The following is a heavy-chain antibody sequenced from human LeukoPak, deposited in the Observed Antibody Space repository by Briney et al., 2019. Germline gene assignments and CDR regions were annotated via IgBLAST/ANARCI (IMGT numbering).Heavy chain of an antibody. CDR1: GFTFSNHG. Sequence: PGGTLRLSCAASGFTFSNHGMSWVRQAPGKGLEWVSSISGSGGSTYYADSVMGRFIISRDNSKNTLYLQMNSLRAEDTAVYYCAKDPPIDICTNGVCYSGWGQGTLVTVSS. J-gene: IGHJ4*02. D-gene: IGHD2-8*01. CDR2: ISGSGGST. CDR3: AKDPPIDICTNGVCYSG. V-gene: IGHV3-23*01.